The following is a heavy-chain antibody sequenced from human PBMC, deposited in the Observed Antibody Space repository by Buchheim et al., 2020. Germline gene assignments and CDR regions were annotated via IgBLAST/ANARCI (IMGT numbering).Heavy chain of an antibody. J-gene: IGHJ4*02. CDR1: GFTFSSYA. Sequence: QVQLVESGGGVVQPGRSLRLSCADSGFTFSSYAMHWVRQAPGKGLEWVAVISYDGSNKYYAESVKGRFTISRDNSKNTLYLQMNSLRAEDTAVYYCARDLFGYYYDSSGYYPGDYWGQGTL. V-gene: IGHV3-30-3*01. CDR3: ARDLFGYYYDSSGYYPGDY. D-gene: IGHD3-22*01. CDR2: ISYDGSNK.